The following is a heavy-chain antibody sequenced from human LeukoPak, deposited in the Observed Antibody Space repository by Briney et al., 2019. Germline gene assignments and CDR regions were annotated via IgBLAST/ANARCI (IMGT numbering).Heavy chain of an antibody. CDR2: ISSSSSYI. J-gene: IGHJ3*02. Sequence: GGSLRLSCAASGFTFSSYSMNWVRQAPGKGLEWVSSISSSSSYIYYADSVKGRFTISRDNSKNTLYLQMNSLRAEDTAVYYCAKSRGSSIDAFDIWGQGTMVTVSS. CDR3: AKSRGSSIDAFDI. CDR1: GFTFSSYS. D-gene: IGHD2-15*01. V-gene: IGHV3-21*04.